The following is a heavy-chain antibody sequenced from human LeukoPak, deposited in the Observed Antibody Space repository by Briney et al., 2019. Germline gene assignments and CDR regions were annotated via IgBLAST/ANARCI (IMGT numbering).Heavy chain of an antibody. J-gene: IGHJ6*03. V-gene: IGHV3-23*01. CDR3: AKLGGQELHNYYVAV. Sequence: GGTLILSCAASGFTFSSYAMSWVRQAPGKGLEWVSGIIDSGESTYYANFAKGRFTISRDNSNNTQYLQMNSLRAEDTAVYYCAKLGGQELHNYYVAVCGKGTTVAVSS. D-gene: IGHD3-16*01. CDR2: IIDSGEST. CDR1: GFTFSSYA.